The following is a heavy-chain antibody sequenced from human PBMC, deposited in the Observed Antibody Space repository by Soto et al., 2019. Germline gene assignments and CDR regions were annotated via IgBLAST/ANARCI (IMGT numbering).Heavy chain of an antibody. CDR1: GYTFTGYY. Sequence: QVQLVQSGAEVRKPGASVKVSCKTSGYTFTGYYVHWVRQAPGQGLEYMGWINPNTGGTKFAQKLQGRVTMTRDTSISTAYMELSWLVSDDTAVYFCARSLSTIAARPDYCGQGTLVTVSS. V-gene: IGHV1-2*02. CDR3: ARSLSTIAARPDY. D-gene: IGHD6-6*01. J-gene: IGHJ4*02. CDR2: INPNTGGT.